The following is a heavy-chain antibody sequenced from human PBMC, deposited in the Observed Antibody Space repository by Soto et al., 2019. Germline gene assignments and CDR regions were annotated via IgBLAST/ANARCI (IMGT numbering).Heavy chain of an antibody. D-gene: IGHD3-3*02. CDR1: GFTFSSFG. J-gene: IGHJ4*01. Sequence: GGSLRLSCAASGFTFSSFGMHWVRQAPGKGLEWVAVISYDGAEEKYADSVKGRATVSRDNSKNTVYLQMNRLRGDDSAIYYCAKGRFDVVTISPFDHWGQGSLVTVSS. CDR3: AKGRFDVVTISPFDH. V-gene: IGHV3-30*18. CDR2: ISYDGAEE.